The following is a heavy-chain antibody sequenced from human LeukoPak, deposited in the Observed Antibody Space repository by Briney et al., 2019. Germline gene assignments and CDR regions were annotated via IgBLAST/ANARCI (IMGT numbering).Heavy chain of an antibody. V-gene: IGHV3-33*01. D-gene: IGHD2-21*01. CDR2: LVYDERN. CDR1: GFPFSSYG. J-gene: IGHJ4*02. CDR3: ARDLSAAYDF. Sequence: GGSLRLSCAASGFPFSSYGMHWVRQAPGKGLEWVARLVYDERNDYANSVKGRFTISRDNSKNTLYLQMDNLRVDDTAVYYCARDLSAAYDFWGQGIQVTVSS.